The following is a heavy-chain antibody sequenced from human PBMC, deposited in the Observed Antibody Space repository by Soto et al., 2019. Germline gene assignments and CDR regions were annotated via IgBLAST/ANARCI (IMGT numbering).Heavy chain of an antibody. CDR1: GFTFSSYS. CDR3: AKIIVVVPAAKFDY. Sequence: GGSLRLSCAASGFTFSSYSMNWVRQAPGKGLEWVSYISSSSSSTYYADSVKGRFTISRDNSKNTLYLQMNSLRAEDTAVYYCAKIIVVVPAAKFDYWGQGTLVTVSS. CDR2: ISSSSSST. V-gene: IGHV3-48*01. D-gene: IGHD2-2*01. J-gene: IGHJ4*02.